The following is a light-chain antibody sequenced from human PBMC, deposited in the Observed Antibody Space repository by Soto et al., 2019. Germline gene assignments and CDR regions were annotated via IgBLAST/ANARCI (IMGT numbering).Light chain of an antibody. CDR1: NSDIGGSKY. CDR2: EVT. J-gene: IGLJ1*01. V-gene: IGLV2-14*01. CDR3: SSYTSSGTLYV. Sequence: QSALTQPRSVSGSPGQSITLSCTGTNSDIGGSKYVSWYQQHPGKAPKLMIYEVTYRPSGVSDRFSGSKSGNTASLTVSGLQAEDEADYYCSSYTSSGTLYVFGTGTKLTVL.